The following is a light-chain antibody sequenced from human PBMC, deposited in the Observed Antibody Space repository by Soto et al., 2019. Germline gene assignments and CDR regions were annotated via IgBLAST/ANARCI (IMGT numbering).Light chain of an antibody. CDR3: QQYGSSPWT. CDR2: GAS. V-gene: IGKV3-20*01. CDR1: QSVSSSY. Sequence: EIVLTQSPGTLSLSPGERATLSCRASQSVSSSYLAWYQQKAGQAPRPLIYGASSRAIGIPDRFSRSGSGTDFTLTISRLEPEDFAVYYCQQYGSSPWTFGQGTKVEIK. J-gene: IGKJ1*01.